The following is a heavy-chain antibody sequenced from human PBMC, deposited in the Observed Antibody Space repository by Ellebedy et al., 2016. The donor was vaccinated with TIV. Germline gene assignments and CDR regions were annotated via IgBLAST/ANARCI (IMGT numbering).Heavy chain of an antibody. Sequence: LRLSCTVSGDSISSGGYYWTWIRQHPEKGLEWIGNIYYTGTTSYNPSLKSRFTISIDKSKNRFSLKVTSLTAADTAVYHCARGRTSYNYIWGSYRQNPSFYFDYWGQGTLVTVSS. CDR2: IYYTGTT. CDR3: ARGRTSYNYIWGSYRQNPSFYFDY. CDR1: GDSISSGGYY. V-gene: IGHV4-31*03. J-gene: IGHJ4*02. D-gene: IGHD3-16*02.